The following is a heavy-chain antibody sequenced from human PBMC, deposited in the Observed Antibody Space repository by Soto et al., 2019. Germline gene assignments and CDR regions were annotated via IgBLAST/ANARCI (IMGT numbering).Heavy chain of an antibody. D-gene: IGHD2-2*01. V-gene: IGHV1-18*01. CDR3: ARYAWRLAYCSSTSCYHPFWFDP. CDR1: GYTFAGSG. J-gene: IGHJ5*02. CDR2: ISAYNGNT. Sequence: ASVKVSCEDSGYTFAGSGIRWVRQAPGQGLEWMGWISAYNGNTNYAQKLQGRATMTTDTSTSTAYMELRSLRSDDTAVYYCARYAWRLAYCSSTSCYHPFWFDPWG.